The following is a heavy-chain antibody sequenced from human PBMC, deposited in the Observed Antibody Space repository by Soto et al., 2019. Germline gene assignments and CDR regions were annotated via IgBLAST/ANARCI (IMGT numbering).Heavy chain of an antibody. CDR1: GFTFSSYA. V-gene: IGHV3-64D*06. Sequence: GGSLRLSCSASGFTFSSYAMHWVRQAPGKGLEYVSAISSNGGSTYYADPVKGRFTISRDNSKNTLYLQMSSLRAEDTAVYYCVEQILEGRGARVFDYWGQGTLVTVSS. CDR2: ISSNGGST. D-gene: IGHD1-26*01. J-gene: IGHJ4*02. CDR3: VEQILEGRGARVFDY.